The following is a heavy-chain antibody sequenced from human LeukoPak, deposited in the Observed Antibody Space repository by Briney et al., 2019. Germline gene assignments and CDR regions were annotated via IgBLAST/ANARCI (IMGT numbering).Heavy chain of an antibody. Sequence: GGSLRLSCAASGFTFSSYEMNWVRQAPGKGLEWVSYISSSGSTMYYADSVQGRFTISRDNAKNSLSLQMNSLRAEDTAVYFCTRNGRFLEGFAPWGQGTLVTVSS. CDR1: GFTFSSYE. CDR3: TRNGRFLEGFAP. J-gene: IGHJ5*02. CDR2: ISSSGSTM. V-gene: IGHV3-48*03. D-gene: IGHD3-3*01.